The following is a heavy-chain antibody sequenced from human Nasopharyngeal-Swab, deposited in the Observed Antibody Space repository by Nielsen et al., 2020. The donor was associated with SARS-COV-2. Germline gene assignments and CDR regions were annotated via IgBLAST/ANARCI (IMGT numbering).Heavy chain of an antibody. CDR1: GGSISSGGYY. V-gene: IGHV4-31*03. D-gene: IGHD6-13*01. J-gene: IGHJ6*03. CDR3: ARDSRYSSSWYAYYYYYMDV. Sequence: SETLSLTCTVSGGSISSGGYYWSWLRQHPGKGLVWIGYIYYSGSTYYNPFLKSRVTISVDTSKNQFSLKLSSVTAADTAVYYCARDSRYSSSWYAYYYYYMDVWGKGTTVTVSS. CDR2: IYYSGST.